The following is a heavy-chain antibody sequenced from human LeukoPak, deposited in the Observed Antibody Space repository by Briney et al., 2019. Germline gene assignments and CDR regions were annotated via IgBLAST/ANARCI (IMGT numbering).Heavy chain of an antibody. J-gene: IGHJ4*02. CDR3: ARDQSRGVVIIPSDY. CDR2: INPNSGGT. CDR1: GYTFTGYY. V-gene: IGHV1-2*02. Sequence: GASVKVSCKASGYTFTGYYMHWVRQAPGQGLEWMGWINPNSGGTNYAQKFQGRVTMARDTSISTAYMELSRLRSDDTAVYYCARDQSRGVVIIPSDYWGQGTLVTVSS. D-gene: IGHD3-3*01.